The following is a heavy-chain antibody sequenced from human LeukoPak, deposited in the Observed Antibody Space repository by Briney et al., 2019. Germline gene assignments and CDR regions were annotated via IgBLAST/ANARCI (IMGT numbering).Heavy chain of an antibody. Sequence: ASVKVSCKASGYTFTSYAMHWVRQAPGQRLEWMGWINAGNGNTKYSQKFQGRVTITRDTSASTAYMELSSLRSEDTAVYYCARLGGEAARGAFDIWGQGTMVTVSS. CDR3: ARLGGEAARGAFDI. V-gene: IGHV1-3*01. J-gene: IGHJ3*02. D-gene: IGHD6-6*01. CDR2: INAGNGNT. CDR1: GYTFTSYA.